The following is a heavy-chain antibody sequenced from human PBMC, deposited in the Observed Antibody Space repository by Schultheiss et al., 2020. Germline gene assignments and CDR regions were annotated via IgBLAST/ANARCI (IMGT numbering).Heavy chain of an antibody. CDR2: IIPIFGTA. Sequence: SVKVSCKASGYTFTSYDINWVRQATGQGLEWMGGIIPIFGTANYAQKFQGRVTITADESTSTAYMELSSLRSEDTAVYYCARGSRRHSSSWYGYWGQGTLVTVSS. J-gene: IGHJ4*02. D-gene: IGHD6-13*01. CDR3: ARGSRRHSSSWYGY. V-gene: IGHV1-69*13. CDR1: GYTFTSYD.